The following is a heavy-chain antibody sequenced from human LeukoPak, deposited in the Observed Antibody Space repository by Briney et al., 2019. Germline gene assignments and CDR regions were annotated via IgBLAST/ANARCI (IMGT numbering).Heavy chain of an antibody. D-gene: IGHD3-16*01. CDR2: ISGSRGTI. V-gene: IGHV3-48*01. J-gene: IGHJ6*03. CDR3: ARRSEFGVLYYMDV. CDR1: GFTFSSYS. Sequence: GGSLRLSCAAPGFTFSSYSMNWVRQAPGKGLEWVSYISGSRGTIYYADAVKGRFTISRDNAKNSLYLQMNSLRAEDTAVYYCARRSEFGVLYYMDVWCKGTTVIVSS.